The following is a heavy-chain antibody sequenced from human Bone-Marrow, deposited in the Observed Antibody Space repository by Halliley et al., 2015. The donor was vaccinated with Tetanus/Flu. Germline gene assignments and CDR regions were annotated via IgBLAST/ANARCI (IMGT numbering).Heavy chain of an antibody. Sequence: TLSLTCTVSGDSISSAAYFWSWIRQDPGKGLEWIGHIFYGGSTYYNPSLRRRVTISLDRSSNQFSLTLTSVTVADTALYYRAREKIMVYAFDSWGQGAPVIVSS. CDR3: AREKIMVYAFDS. CDR2: IFYGGST. D-gene: IGHD2-8*01. J-gene: IGHJ4*02. CDR1: GDSISSAAYF. V-gene: IGHV4-31*03.